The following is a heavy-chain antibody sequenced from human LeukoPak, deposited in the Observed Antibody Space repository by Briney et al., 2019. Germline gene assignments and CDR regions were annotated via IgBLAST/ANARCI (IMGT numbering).Heavy chain of an antibody. J-gene: IGHJ3*02. CDR3: ARRSAYWLGDAFDI. CDR1: GGSISSYY. Sequence: SETLSLTCTVSGGSISSYYWSWLRPPPGKGLEWIGYIYYSGSTNYNPSLKSRVTISVDTSKNQFSLKLSSVTAADTAVYYCARRSAYWLGDAFDIWGQGTMVTVSS. V-gene: IGHV4-59*01. D-gene: IGHD2-8*02. CDR2: IYYSGST.